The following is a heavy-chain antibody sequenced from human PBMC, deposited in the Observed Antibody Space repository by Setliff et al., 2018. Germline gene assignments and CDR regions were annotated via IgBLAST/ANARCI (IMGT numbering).Heavy chain of an antibody. CDR1: GYSFASYW. CDR2: IYPGDSDT. Sequence: PGESLKISCKASGYSFASYWIAWVRQMPGKGLEWMGVIYPGDSDTRYSPSFQGQVTISADKSISTAYLQWSSLKASDTAMYYCARSPLDDAFDIWGQGTMVTVSS. CDR3: ARSPLDDAFDI. J-gene: IGHJ3*02. V-gene: IGHV5-51*01.